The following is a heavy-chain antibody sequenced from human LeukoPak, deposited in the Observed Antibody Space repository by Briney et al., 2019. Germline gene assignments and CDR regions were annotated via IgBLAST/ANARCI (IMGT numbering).Heavy chain of an antibody. J-gene: IGHJ4*02. CDR2: IRSKAYGGTA. Sequence: GGSLRLSCTASGFTFGDYSMRWVRQAPGKGLGWVGFIRSKAYGGTAEYAASVKGRFTISRDDSKSIAYLQMNSLKTEDTAVYYCTKSGTAIVGTTAAYYFDYWGQGTLVTVSS. CDR3: TKSGTAIVGTTAAYYFDY. CDR1: GFTFGDYS. V-gene: IGHV3-49*04. D-gene: IGHD1-26*01.